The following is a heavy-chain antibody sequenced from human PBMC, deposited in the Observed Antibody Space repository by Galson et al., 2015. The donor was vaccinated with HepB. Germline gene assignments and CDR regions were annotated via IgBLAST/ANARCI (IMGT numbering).Heavy chain of an antibody. CDR2: ISWNSGSI. J-gene: IGHJ4*02. V-gene: IGHV3-9*01. CDR3: AKDNSYQLLSGAFDY. Sequence: SLRLSCAASGFTFDDYAMHWVRQAPGKGLEWVPGISWNSGSIGYADSVKGRFTISRDNAKNSLYLQMNSLRTEDTALYYCAKDNSYQLLSGAFDYWGQGTLVTVSS. CDR1: GFTFDDYA. D-gene: IGHD2-2*01.